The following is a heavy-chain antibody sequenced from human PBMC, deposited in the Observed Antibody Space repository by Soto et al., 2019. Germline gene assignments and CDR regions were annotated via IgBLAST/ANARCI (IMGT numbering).Heavy chain of an antibody. CDR2: ISAYNGNT. CDR3: AREDDSSGSAGDYYGMDV. CDR1: GYTFTSYG. J-gene: IGHJ6*02. Sequence: ASVKVSCTASGYTFTSYGISWVRQAPGQGLEWMGWISAYNGNTNYAQKLQGRVTMTTDTSTSTAYMELRSLRSDDTAVYYCAREDDSSGSAGDYYGMDVWGQGTTVTVSS. V-gene: IGHV1-18*01. D-gene: IGHD3-22*01.